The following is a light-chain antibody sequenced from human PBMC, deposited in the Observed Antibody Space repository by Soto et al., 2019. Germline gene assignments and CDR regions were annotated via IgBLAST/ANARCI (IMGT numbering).Light chain of an antibody. CDR2: GAS. Sequence: DIVSTQSPGTMSLSPVERATLSCRPSQSVSSSYLAWYQQKPGQAPRLLIYGASSRATGIPDRFSGRGAGTDFTLTSSRLEPEDFAVFYCQQYGSSPITFGQGTRLEIK. J-gene: IGKJ5*01. CDR3: QQYGSSPIT. CDR1: QSVSSSY. V-gene: IGKV3-20*01.